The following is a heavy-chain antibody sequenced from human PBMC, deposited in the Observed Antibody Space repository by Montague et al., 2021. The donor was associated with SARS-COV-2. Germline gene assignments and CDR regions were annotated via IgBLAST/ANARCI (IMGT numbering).Heavy chain of an antibody. CDR1: GGSISSGSY. D-gene: IGHD4/OR15-4a*01. J-gene: IGHJ4*02. CDR3: ARVISAVAGANFYFDY. Sequence: SDTLSLTCTVSGGSISSGSYWGWIRQPPGKGLEWIGTSDHGGITYYSPSLKSRVTISLDTSKNQFSLNLDSVTASDTAMYYCARVISAVAGANFYFDYWGQGTLVTVSS. CDR2: SDHGGIT. V-gene: IGHV4-38-2*02.